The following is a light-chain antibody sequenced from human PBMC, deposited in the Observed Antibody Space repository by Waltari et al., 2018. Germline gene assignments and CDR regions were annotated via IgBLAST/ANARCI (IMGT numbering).Light chain of an antibody. Sequence: ETVVTQSPATLSVSPGERVTLSCRTSQTIGRRLAWYQQKPGQAPRLVIYGASIRATGIPARFSGSGSETEFALTISGLQSEDFAVYYCQQYNNWPPGTFGQGTKVEI. V-gene: IGKV3-15*01. CDR3: QQYNNWPPGT. CDR2: GAS. CDR1: QTIGRR. J-gene: IGKJ1*01.